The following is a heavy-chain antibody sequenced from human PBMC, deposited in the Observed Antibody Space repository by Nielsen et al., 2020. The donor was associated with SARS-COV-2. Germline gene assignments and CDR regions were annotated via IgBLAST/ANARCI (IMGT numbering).Heavy chain of an antibody. V-gene: IGHV3-66*01. J-gene: IGHJ4*02. Sequence: GGSLRLSCAASGFTVSSNYMSWVRQAPGKGLEWVSVIYSGGSTYYADSVKGRFTISRDNSKNTLYLQMNSLRAEDTAVYYCARGTYSGSSLGADYWGQGTLVTVSS. CDR3: ARGTYSGSSLGADY. D-gene: IGHD1-26*01. CDR1: GFTVSSNY. CDR2: IYSGGST.